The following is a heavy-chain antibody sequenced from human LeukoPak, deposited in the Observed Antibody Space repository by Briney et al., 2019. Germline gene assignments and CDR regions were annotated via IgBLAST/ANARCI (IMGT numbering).Heavy chain of an antibody. J-gene: IGHJ4*02. CDR2: ISASGANT. V-gene: IGHV3-23*01. D-gene: IGHD6-19*01. CDR3: AKDATRCSGWYYFDY. CDR1: GFTFNSYN. Sequence: GGSLRLSCAAPGFTFNSYNMSSVPQAPGKGLEWVSGISASGANTFYADSVKGRFTISRDNSKNTLYLQMNSLRGEDTAVYYCAKDATRCSGWYYFDYWGQGNLVTVSS.